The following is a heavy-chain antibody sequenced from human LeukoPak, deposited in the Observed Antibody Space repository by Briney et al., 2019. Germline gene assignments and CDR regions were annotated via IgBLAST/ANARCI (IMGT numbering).Heavy chain of an antibody. CDR2: ISSSSSYI. J-gene: IGHJ3*02. CDR1: GFTFSSYS. V-gene: IGHV3-21*01. D-gene: IGHD3-3*01. Sequence: GGSLRLSCAASGFTFSSYSMNWVRQAPGKGLEWVSSISSSSSYIYYADSVKGRFTISRDNAKNSLYLQMNSLRAEDTAVCYCARDCLEWFDDAFDIWGQGTMVTVSS. CDR3: ARDCLEWFDDAFDI.